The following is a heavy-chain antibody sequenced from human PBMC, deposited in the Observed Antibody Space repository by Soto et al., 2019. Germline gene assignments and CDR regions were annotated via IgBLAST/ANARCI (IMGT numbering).Heavy chain of an antibody. Sequence: SETLSLTCSVSGGPISGSYWSWIRQSPGKGLEWLGYVYYTGSTNYSPSLRSRVSISVDTSKNEFSLRLSSVTAADTAVYFCARSVAVPGAHIDYWGQGTQVTVSS. V-gene: IGHV4-59*01. CDR2: VYYTGST. D-gene: IGHD6-19*01. CDR3: ARSVAVPGAHIDY. CDR1: GGPISGSY. J-gene: IGHJ4*02.